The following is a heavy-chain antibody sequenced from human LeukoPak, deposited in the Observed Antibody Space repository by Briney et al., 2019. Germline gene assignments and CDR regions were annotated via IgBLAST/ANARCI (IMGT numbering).Heavy chain of an antibody. CDR2: INSDGIST. J-gene: IGHJ4*02. V-gene: IGHV3-74*01. D-gene: IGHD6-13*01. Sequence: PGGSLRLSCAASGFPFSSDWMHWVRQAPGKGLVWVSRINSDGISTNYADSVKGRFTISRDNAKNTLYLQMNSLRAEDTAVYYCARAGYSSSWYTFDYWGQGTLVTVSS. CDR1: GFPFSSDW. CDR3: ARAGYSSSWYTFDY.